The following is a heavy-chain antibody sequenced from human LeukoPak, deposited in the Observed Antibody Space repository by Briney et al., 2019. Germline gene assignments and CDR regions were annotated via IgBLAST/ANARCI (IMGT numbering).Heavy chain of an antibody. CDR2: ISYDGNKE. V-gene: IGHV3-30*18. CDR1: GFTFSNYG. J-gene: IGHJ4*02. Sequence: PGGTLRLSCAASGFTFSNYGMHWVRQAPGTGQEWVALISYDGNKEFYADSVKGRFTISRDNSKNTLYLQINSLRAEDTAVYYCAKDRGDVSSPFDYWGQGTLVTVSS. CDR3: AKDRGDVSSPFDY. D-gene: IGHD2-21*02.